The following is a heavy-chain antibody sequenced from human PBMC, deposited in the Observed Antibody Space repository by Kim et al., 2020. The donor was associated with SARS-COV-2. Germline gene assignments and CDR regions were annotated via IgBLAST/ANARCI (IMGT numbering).Heavy chain of an antibody. CDR2: ISYDGSNK. J-gene: IGHJ4*02. CDR3: AKDLISGGTDQFEDY. Sequence: GGSLRLSCAASGFTFSSYGMHWVRQAPGKGLEWVAVISYDGSNKYYVDSVKGRFTISRDNSKNTLYLQMNSLRAEDTAVYYCAKDLISGGTDQFEDYWGQGTLVTVSS. V-gene: IGHV3-30*18. D-gene: IGHD1-26*01. CDR1: GFTFSSYG.